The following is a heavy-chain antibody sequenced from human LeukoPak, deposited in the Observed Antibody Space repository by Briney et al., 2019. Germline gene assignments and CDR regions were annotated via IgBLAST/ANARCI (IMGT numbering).Heavy chain of an antibody. J-gene: IGHJ6*03. D-gene: IGHD3-9*01. CDR2: INPNSGGT. Sequence: ASVKVSCKASGYTFTSYYMHWVRQAPGQGLEWMGWINPNSGGTNYAQKFQGRVTMTRDTSISTAYMELSRLRSDDTAVYYCARAFSPPDYDILAAYTDVWGKGTTVTVSS. CDR1: GYTFTSYY. CDR3: ARAFSPPDYDILAAYTDV. V-gene: IGHV1-2*02.